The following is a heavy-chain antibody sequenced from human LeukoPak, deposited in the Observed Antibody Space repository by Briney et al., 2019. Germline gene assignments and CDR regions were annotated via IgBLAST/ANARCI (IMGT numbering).Heavy chain of an antibody. Sequence: GGSLRLSCTVSGFTFRIYAMGWVRQAPGKGLEWVAGITNNGDARNYADSVEGRSTISRDNSKSTVDLQMDSLRVEDTALYYCARDGWGWAQYDYWGQGSLATVSS. CDR2: ITNNGDAR. CDR1: GFTFRIYA. J-gene: IGHJ4*02. V-gene: IGHV3-23*01. D-gene: IGHD2-21*01. CDR3: ARDGWGWAQYDY.